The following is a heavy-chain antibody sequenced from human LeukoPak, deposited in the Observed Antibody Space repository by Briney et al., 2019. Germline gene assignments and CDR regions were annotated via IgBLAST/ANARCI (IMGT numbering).Heavy chain of an antibody. Sequence: PSETLSLTCTVSGGSISSGSYYWSWIRQPAGKGLEWIGRIYTSGSTNYNPSLKSRVTISVDTSKNQFSLKLSSVTAADTAVYYCARDATMMGNYFNYWGQGTLVTVSS. V-gene: IGHV4-61*02. J-gene: IGHJ4*02. CDR1: GGSISSGSYY. D-gene: IGHD5-12*01. CDR3: ARDATMMGNYFNY. CDR2: IYTSGST.